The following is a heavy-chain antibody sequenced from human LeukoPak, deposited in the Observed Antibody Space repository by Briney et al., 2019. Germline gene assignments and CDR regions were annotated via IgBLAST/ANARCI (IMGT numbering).Heavy chain of an antibody. V-gene: IGHV3-30*04. CDR1: GFTFSSYA. J-gene: IGHJ5*02. D-gene: IGHD3-9*01. CDR2: ISYDGSNK. Sequence: GGSLRLSCAASGFTFSSYAMHWVRQAPGKGLEWVAVISYDGSNKYYADSVKGRFTISRDNSKNTLYLQMNSLRADDTAVYYCARGDYDILTGFSRNWFDPWGQGTLVTVSS. CDR3: ARGDYDILTGFSRNWFDP.